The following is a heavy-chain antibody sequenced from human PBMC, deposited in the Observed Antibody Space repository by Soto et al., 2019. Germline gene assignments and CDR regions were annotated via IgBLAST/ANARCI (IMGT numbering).Heavy chain of an antibody. CDR3: AKGGYCSGGTCRTGLYYYAMDV. V-gene: IGHV3-23*01. J-gene: IGHJ6*02. CDR2: ISGSSMST. D-gene: IGHD2-15*01. CDR1: GFSLSSYA. Sequence: GGSLSLSCAASGFSLSSYAMSWVRQAPGKGLEWVSGISGSSMSTYYADSVKGRFTISRDNSKNTLFLQMNSLRAEDTAVYYCAKGGYCSGGTCRTGLYYYAMDVWGQGTTVTVS.